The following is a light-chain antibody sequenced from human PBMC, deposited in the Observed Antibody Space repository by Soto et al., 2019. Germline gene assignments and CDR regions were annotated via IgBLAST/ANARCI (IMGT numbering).Light chain of an antibody. CDR3: KSYTSSSTYV. CDR1: SSDVGLYNY. V-gene: IGLV2-14*01. CDR2: DVN. Sequence: QSVLTQPASVSGSPGQSITISCTGTSSDVGLYNYVSWYQQHPGKAPKLMIYDVNNRPSGVSNRFSGSKSGNTASLTISGPQAEDEADYYCKSYTSSSTYVFGTGTKVTAL. J-gene: IGLJ1*01.